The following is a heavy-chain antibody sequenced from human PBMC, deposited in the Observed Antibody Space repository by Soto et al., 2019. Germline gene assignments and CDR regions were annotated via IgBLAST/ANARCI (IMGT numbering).Heavy chain of an antibody. CDR2: ISSSGSTI. CDR3: ARTRDSSGYYYSY. V-gene: IGHV3-11*01. CDR1: GFTCSDYD. Sequence: GDPLRLSCAASGFTCSDYDVSWILQAPGKGLEWVSYISSSGSTIYYADSVKGRFTIARDNAKNSLYLQMNSLRAEDTAVYYCARTRDSSGYYYSYWGQGTLVTVS. J-gene: IGHJ4*02. D-gene: IGHD3-22*01.